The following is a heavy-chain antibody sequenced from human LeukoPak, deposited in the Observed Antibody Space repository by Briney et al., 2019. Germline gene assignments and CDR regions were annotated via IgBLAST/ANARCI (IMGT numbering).Heavy chain of an antibody. CDR2: ITPNSGGT. CDR3: ARDLDYYDSSGYGSHAFDI. J-gene: IGHJ3*02. D-gene: IGHD3-22*01. V-gene: IGHV1-2*02. CDR1: GYTFTGYY. Sequence: ASVKVSCKASGYTFTGYYMHWVRQAPGQGLEWMGWITPNSGGTKYAQKFQGRVTLTRDTSISTAYMERSRLRSDGTAVYYCARDLDYYDSSGYGSHAFDIWGQGKMVTVSS.